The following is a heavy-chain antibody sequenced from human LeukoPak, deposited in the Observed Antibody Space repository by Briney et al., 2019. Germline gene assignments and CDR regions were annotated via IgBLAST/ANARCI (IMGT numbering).Heavy chain of an antibody. Sequence: SETLFLTCTVSGGSISSGGYYWSWIRQHPGKGLEWIGYIYHSGSTNYNPSLQSRVTLSVDTSKNQFSLNLNSVTAADTAVYYCARGGAARLHFQNWGQGTLVTVSS. J-gene: IGHJ1*01. CDR3: ARGGAARLHFQN. CDR2: IYHSGST. CDR1: GGSISSGGYY. D-gene: IGHD6-6*01. V-gene: IGHV4-61*08.